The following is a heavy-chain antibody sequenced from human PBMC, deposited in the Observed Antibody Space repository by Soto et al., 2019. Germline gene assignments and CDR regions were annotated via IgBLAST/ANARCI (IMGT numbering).Heavy chain of an antibody. V-gene: IGHV3-7*01. CDR2: IKQDGSEK. CDR1: GFTFSSYW. Sequence: EVQLVESGGGLVQPGGSLRLSCAASGFTFSSYWMSWVRQAPGKGLEWVANIKQDGSEKYYVDSVKGRFTISRDNAKNSLYLQMNSLRAEDTAVYYCAREGNIVVVPAAKFDYWGQETLVTVSS. D-gene: IGHD2-2*01. CDR3: AREGNIVVVPAAKFDY. J-gene: IGHJ4*02.